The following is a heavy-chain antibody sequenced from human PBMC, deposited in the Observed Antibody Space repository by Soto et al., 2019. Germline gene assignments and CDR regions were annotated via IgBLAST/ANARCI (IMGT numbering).Heavy chain of an antibody. Sequence: GASVKVSCKASGGTFSSYAISWVRQAPGQGLEWMGGIIPIFGTANYAQKFQGRVTITADESTSTAYMELSSLRSEDTAVYYCAREGIYDSSGYSDYWGQGTLVTVSS. CDR3: AREGIYDSSGYSDY. D-gene: IGHD3-22*01. V-gene: IGHV1-69*13. J-gene: IGHJ4*02. CDR2: IIPIFGTA. CDR1: GGTFSSYA.